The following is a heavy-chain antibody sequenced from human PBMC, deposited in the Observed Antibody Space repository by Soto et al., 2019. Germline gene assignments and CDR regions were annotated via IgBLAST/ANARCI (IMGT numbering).Heavy chain of an antibody. D-gene: IGHD2-2*01. CDR2: IYHSGST. Sequence: PSETLSLTCAVSGGSISSSNWWSWVRQPPGKGLEWIGEIYHSGSTNYNPSLKSRVTISVDKSKNQFSLKLGSVTAADTAVYYCARIPAAMGYGMDVWGQGTTVTVSS. J-gene: IGHJ6*02. CDR1: GGSISSSNW. V-gene: IGHV4-4*02. CDR3: ARIPAAMGYGMDV.